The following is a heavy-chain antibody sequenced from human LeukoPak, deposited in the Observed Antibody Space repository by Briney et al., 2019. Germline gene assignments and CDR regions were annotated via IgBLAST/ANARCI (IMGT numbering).Heavy chain of an antibody. CDR1: GGSVRSDTYS. Sequence: RSSETLSLTCTVSGGSVRSDTYSWSWIRQPPGKGLEWIGYIYHSGSTYYNPSLKSRVTISVDRSKNQFSLKLSSVTAADTAVYYCARVAELRTADYWGQGTLVTVSS. J-gene: IGHJ4*02. CDR3: ARVAELRTADY. V-gene: IGHV4-30-2*01. CDR2: IYHSGST. D-gene: IGHD1-7*01.